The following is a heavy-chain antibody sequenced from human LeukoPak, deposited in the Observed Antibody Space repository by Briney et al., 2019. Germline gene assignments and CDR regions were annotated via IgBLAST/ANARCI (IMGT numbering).Heavy chain of an antibody. J-gene: IGHJ3*02. Sequence: PTGGSLRLSCSASGSTFSRYTMHWVRQAPGKGLEWVALLAYDETFRYYADSVKGRFTISRDTAKTTLDLQMNSLTTEDTALYYCAREADGFDIWGQGTMVTVSS. V-gene: IGHV3-30*01. CDR1: GSTFSRYT. CDR2: LAYDETFR. CDR3: AREADGFDI.